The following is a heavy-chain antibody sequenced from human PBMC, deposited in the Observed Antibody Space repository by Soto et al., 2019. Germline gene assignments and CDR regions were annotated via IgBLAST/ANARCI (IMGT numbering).Heavy chain of an antibody. V-gene: IGHV3-21*01. J-gene: IGHJ4*02. CDR1: GFTFSTYS. CDR2: ITTSSSYR. CDR3: ARDLGVALATLTLDY. D-gene: IGHD2-15*01. Sequence: EVPLVESGGGLVKPGGSLRLSCAASGFTFSTYSMNWVRQAPGKGLEWVSDITTSSSYRFYADSVKGRFTISRDDAKNSLYLQMNSLRVEDTGVYYCARDLGVALATLTLDYWGQGTLVTVSS.